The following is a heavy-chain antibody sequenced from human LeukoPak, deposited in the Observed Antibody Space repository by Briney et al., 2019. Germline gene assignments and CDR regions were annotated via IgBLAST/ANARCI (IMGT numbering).Heavy chain of an antibody. V-gene: IGHV3-23*01. D-gene: IGHD2-2*01. Sequence: GGSLRLSCATSAFTFSSYAMSWVRQAPGKGLEWVSAINSGGDSTYYADSVKGRFTISRDNSQNMLYLQMNSLRAEDTAVYHCAKDQGVRHQLRPHYFDYWGQGTLVTVSS. CDR2: INSGGDST. CDR1: AFTFSSYA. CDR3: AKDQGVRHQLRPHYFDY. J-gene: IGHJ4*02.